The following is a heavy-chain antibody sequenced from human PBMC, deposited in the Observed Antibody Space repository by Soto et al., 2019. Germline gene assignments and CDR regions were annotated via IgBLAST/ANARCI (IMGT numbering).Heavy chain of an antibody. CDR1: GGSISSGGYS. Sequence: SETLALTCAVSGGSISSGGYSWSWIQQPPGKGLEWIGYIYHSGSTYYNPSLKSRVTISVDMSKNQFSLKLSSVTAADTAVYFCARVAVGTDCSSPSCYLGAFDMWGQGTRVTV. CDR2: IYHSGST. D-gene: IGHD2-2*01. V-gene: IGHV4-30-2*01. CDR3: ARVAVGTDCSSPSCYLGAFDM. J-gene: IGHJ3*02.